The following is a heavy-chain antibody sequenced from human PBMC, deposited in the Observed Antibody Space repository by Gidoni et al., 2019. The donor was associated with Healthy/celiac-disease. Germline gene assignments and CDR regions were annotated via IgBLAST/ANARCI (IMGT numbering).Heavy chain of an antibody. Sequence: QVQLVQSGAEVKKPGASVKVSCKASGYTFTSYAMHWVRQAPGQRFEWMGWINAGNGNTKYSQKFQGRVTITRDTSASTAYMELSSLRSEDTAVYYCAREIRIAVAGPSLGRSYFDYWGQGTLVTVSS. CDR2: INAGNGNT. CDR3: AREIRIAVAGPSLGRSYFDY. CDR1: GYTFTSYA. J-gene: IGHJ4*02. D-gene: IGHD6-19*01. V-gene: IGHV1-3*01.